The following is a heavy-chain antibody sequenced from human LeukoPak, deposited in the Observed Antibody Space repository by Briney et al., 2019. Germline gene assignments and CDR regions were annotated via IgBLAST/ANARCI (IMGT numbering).Heavy chain of an antibody. D-gene: IGHD5-18*01. CDR2: IYSGGSI. Sequence: GGSLRLSCAASGFTFDDYAMVWVRQAPGKGLEWVSVIYSGGSIYYADSVKGRFTISRDNAKNSLYLQMNSLRAEDTAVYYCARVFMFPSYGSSYYYYYMDVWGKGTTVTVS. CDR3: ARVFMFPSYGSSYYYYYMDV. V-gene: IGHV3-69-1*01. J-gene: IGHJ6*03. CDR1: GFTFDDYA.